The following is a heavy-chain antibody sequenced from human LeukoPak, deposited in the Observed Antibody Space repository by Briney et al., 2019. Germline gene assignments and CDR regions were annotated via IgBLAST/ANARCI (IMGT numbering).Heavy chain of an antibody. D-gene: IGHD3-22*01. CDR2: IRYDGSNK. CDR3: AKDSDPWGDSSGYYYLNY. J-gene: IGHJ4*02. V-gene: IGHV3-30*02. CDR1: GFTFSSYG. Sequence: PGGSLRLSCAASGFTFSSYGMHWVRQAPGKGLEWVAFIRYDGSNKYYADSVKGRFTISRDNSKNTLYLQMNSLRAEDTAVYYCAKDSDPWGDSSGYYYLNYWGQGTLVTVSS.